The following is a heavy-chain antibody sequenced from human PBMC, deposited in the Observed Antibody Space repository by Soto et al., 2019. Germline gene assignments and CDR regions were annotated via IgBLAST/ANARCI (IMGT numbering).Heavy chain of an antibody. CDR3: ARDIAVGGYFDY. CDR2: IYYSGST. V-gene: IGHV4-59*01. Sequence: LTCTVSGGSISSYYWSWIRQPPGKGLEWIGYIYYSGSTNYNPSLKSRVTISVDTSKDQFSLKQSSVTAADTAVYYCARDIAVGGYFDYWGQGTLVTVSS. CDR1: GGSISSYY. D-gene: IGHD6-19*01. J-gene: IGHJ4*02.